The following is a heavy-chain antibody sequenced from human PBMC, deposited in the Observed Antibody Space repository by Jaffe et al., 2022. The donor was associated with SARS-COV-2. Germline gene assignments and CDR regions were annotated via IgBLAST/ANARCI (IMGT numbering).Heavy chain of an antibody. CDR3: AKFLPLYLDHYGSGSYYRAYYYYYGMDV. CDR1: GFTFSSYA. Sequence: EVQLLESGGGLVQPGGSLRLSCAASGFTFSSYAMSWVRQAPGKGLEWVSAISGSGGSTYYADSVKGRFTISRDNSKNTLYLQMNSLRAEDTAVYYCAKFLPLYLDHYGSGSYYRAYYYYYGMDVWGQGTTVTVSS. CDR2: ISGSGGST. J-gene: IGHJ6*02. V-gene: IGHV3-23*01. D-gene: IGHD3-10*01.